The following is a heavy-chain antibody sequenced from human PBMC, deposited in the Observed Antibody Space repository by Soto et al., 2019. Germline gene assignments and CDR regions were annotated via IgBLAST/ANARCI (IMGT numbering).Heavy chain of an antibody. J-gene: IGHJ4*02. V-gene: IGHV4-59*01. Sequence: SETLSLTCTVSGGSISSYYWSWIRQPPGKGLEWIGYIYYSGSTNYNPSLKSRVTISVDTSKNQFSLKLSSVTAADTAVYYCARGLKSCSGGSCYASLIYYFDYWGQGTLVTVSS. D-gene: IGHD2-15*01. CDR3: ARGLKSCSGGSCYASLIYYFDY. CDR1: GGSISSYY. CDR2: IYYSGST.